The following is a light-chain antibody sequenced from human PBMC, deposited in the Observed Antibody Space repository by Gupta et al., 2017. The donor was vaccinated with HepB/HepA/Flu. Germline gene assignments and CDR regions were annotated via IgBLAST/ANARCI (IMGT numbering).Light chain of an antibody. CDR1: QSVRSY. CDR2: DAT. V-gene: IGKV3-11*01. J-gene: IGKJ1*01. Sequence: EIVLTQSPATLSLSPGERATLSCRASQSVRSYLDWSKQKPGQAPRLLNYDATNRDTGIPARFSGCGSGKYLPLTSSSREQEDFAGYYFQQRSNWPPWTFGQGTKVEIK. CDR3: QQRSNWPPWT.